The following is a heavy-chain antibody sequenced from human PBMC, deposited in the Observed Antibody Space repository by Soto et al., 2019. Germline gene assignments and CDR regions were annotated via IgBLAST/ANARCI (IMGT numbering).Heavy chain of an antibody. Sequence: TSETLSLTCTVSGSSIRDQYWSWIRQPPGKGLEWIGFIYYDGTTNYNPSLKSRVTIAVDTSKSQFSLKLSSVTTADTAVYYCARGGASSKYFDYWGQGALVTVSS. V-gene: IGHV4-59*11. CDR3: ARGGASSKYFDY. D-gene: IGHD2-15*01. J-gene: IGHJ4*02. CDR2: IYYDGTT. CDR1: GSSIRDQY.